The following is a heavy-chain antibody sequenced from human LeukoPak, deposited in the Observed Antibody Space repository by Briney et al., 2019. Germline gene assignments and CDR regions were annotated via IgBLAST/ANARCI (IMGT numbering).Heavy chain of an antibody. CDR2: IYYSGST. V-gene: IGHV4-59*11. CDR3: ARAPYSRLFYYYYMDV. J-gene: IGHJ6*03. CDR1: GGSISSHY. D-gene: IGHD2-15*01. Sequence: PSETLSLTCTVSGGSISSHYWSWIRQPPGKGLEWIGYIYYSGSTNYNPSLKSRVTISVDTSKNQFSLELSSVTAADTAVYCCARAPYSRLFYYYYMDVWGKGTTVTVSS.